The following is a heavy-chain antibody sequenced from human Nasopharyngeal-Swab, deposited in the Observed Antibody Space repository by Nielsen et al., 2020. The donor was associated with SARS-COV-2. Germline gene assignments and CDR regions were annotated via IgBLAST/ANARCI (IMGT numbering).Heavy chain of an antibody. J-gene: IGHJ4*02. Sequence: GGSLRLSCAASGFTFSSDAMHWVRQAPGKGLEWVAVISYDGSNKYYADAVKGRFTISRDNSKNTLYLQMNSLRAEDTAVYYCARDPGYGDYGIYWGQGTLVTVSS. V-gene: IGHV3-30*04. D-gene: IGHD4-17*01. CDR2: ISYDGSNK. CDR1: GFTFSSDA. CDR3: ARDPGYGDYGIY.